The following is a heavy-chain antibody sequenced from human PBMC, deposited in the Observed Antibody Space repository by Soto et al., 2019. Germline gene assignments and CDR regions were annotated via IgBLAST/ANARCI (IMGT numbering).Heavy chain of an antibody. D-gene: IGHD3-16*01. CDR1: GFTFSDHY. CDR3: ARAVWSYAFDI. V-gene: IGHV3-72*01. J-gene: IGHJ3*02. CDR2: TRNKANSYTT. Sequence: GGSLRLSCAASGFTFSDHYMDWVRQAPGKGLEWVGRTRNKANSYTTEYAASVKGRFTISRDDSKNSLYLQMNSLKTEDTAVYYCARAVWSYAFDIWGQGTMVTVSS.